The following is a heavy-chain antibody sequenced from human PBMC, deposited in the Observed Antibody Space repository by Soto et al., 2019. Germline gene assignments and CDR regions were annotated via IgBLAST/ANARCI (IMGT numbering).Heavy chain of an antibody. J-gene: IGHJ6*02. V-gene: IGHV4-4*07. CDR3: ARVPVAVAATEDYYGLDV. D-gene: IGHD2-15*01. CDR1: GVSITSYY. Sequence: PSETRSLTCSVSGVSITSYYWSWIRQSAGGGLEWMGRINTDGLSTYSPSFKSRLTMSLDTSKNQVSLRLISVTAADTAVYFCARVPVAVAATEDYYGLDVWGQGTTVTVS. CDR2: INTDGLS.